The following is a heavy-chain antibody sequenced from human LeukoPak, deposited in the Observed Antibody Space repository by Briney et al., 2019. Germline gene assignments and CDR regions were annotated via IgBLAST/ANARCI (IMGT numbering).Heavy chain of an antibody. CDR1: GGSISSHY. V-gene: IGHV4-59*11. Sequence: SETLSLTCTVSGGSISSHYWSWIRQPPGKGLEWIGYIYYSGSTNYNPSLKSRVTISVDTSKNQFSLKLSSVTAADTAVYYCARWQIPHNWFDPWGQGTLVTVSS. CDR3: ARWQIPHNWFDP. D-gene: IGHD2-2*02. J-gene: IGHJ5*02. CDR2: IYYSGST.